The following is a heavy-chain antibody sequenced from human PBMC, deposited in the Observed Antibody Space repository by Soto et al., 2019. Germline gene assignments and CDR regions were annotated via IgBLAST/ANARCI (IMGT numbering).Heavy chain of an antibody. CDR1: GYTFTAYF. V-gene: IGHV1-46*01. Sequence: GASVKVSCKASGYTFTAYFMHWVRQALGQGLEWIGIINPSGGSANYAQRFQGRVALTWDTSTSTVYMDLSSLTSDDTAMYYCARAPFSTSSFFFDYWGQGTLVTVSS. CDR3: ARAPFSTSSFFFDY. J-gene: IGHJ4*02. D-gene: IGHD6-6*01. CDR2: INPSGGSA.